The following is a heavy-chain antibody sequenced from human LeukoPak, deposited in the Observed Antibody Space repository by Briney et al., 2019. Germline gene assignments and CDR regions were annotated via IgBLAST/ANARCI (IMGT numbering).Heavy chain of an antibody. Sequence: ASVKVSCKASGYTFTSYALHWLRQAPAQGLDWMGWIIPSGGTNYPQKFQGRVAITWDTSITTAYMDLSRLTSDDTAVYYCARDRYGDGFAHLDYWGQGALVTVSS. D-gene: IGHD5-24*01. CDR2: IIPSGGT. CDR1: GYTFTSYA. CDR3: ARDRYGDGFAHLDY. J-gene: IGHJ4*02. V-gene: IGHV1-2*02.